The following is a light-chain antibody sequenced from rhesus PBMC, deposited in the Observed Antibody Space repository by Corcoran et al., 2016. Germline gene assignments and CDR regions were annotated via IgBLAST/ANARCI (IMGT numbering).Light chain of an antibody. CDR3: YQHSNGYS. Sequence: QVILTQSPATLSLPPGERATLSCRASQSVSSYLARYQQKPGQAPRLLIYGASSRAPGIPDRFNGRGSGTDFTLTISSLEPEDVGVCCCYQHSNGYSFGQGTKVEIK. CDR2: GAS. CDR1: QSVSSY. V-gene: IGKV3-10*01. J-gene: IGKJ2*01.